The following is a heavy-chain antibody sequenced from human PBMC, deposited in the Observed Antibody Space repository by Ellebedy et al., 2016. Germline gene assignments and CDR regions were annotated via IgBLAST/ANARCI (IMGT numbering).Heavy chain of an antibody. D-gene: IGHD3-10*01. CDR2: ISYDGSNE. CDR1: GFTFSNSD. CDR3: ARNSGGSGKLPLGF. V-gene: IGHV3-30*03. Sequence: GGSLRLXXAASGFTFSNSDMHWVRQAPGKGLEWVTSISYDGSNEYYADAVKGRFTISRDKSKNTLYLQMNSLRAEDTAVYFCARNSGGSGKLPLGFWGQGTQVTVSS. J-gene: IGHJ4*02.